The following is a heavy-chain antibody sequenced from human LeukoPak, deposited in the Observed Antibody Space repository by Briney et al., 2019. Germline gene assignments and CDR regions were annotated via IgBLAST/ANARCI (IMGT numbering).Heavy chain of an antibody. Sequence: PSQTLSLTCTVSGGSISSGGYYWSWIRQHPGKGLEWIGYIYYSGSTYYNPSLKSRVTISVDTSKNQFSLKLSSVTAADTAVYYCARWGRRYYIDYWGQGTLVTVSS. CDR1: GGSISSGGYY. CDR2: IYYSGST. CDR3: ARWGRRYYIDY. J-gene: IGHJ4*02. D-gene: IGHD3-16*01. V-gene: IGHV4-31*03.